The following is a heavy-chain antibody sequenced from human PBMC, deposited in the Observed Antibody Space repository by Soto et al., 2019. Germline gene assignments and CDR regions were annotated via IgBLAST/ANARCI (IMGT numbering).Heavy chain of an antibody. CDR1: GDNFRSYA. J-gene: IGHJ6*02. V-gene: IGHV1-69*01. D-gene: IGHD3-10*01. Sequence: QVQLVQSGTEVKKPGSSVRVSCKASGDNFRSYAISWMRQAPGHGLEWIGGIIPMFRVVNVDQMFQGRVTIAADDTTATTSMELIGLRDDDTAIYSCARAREMASILDYYYAMDVWGQGTTVTVSS. CDR3: ARAREMASILDYYYAMDV. CDR2: IIPMFRVV.